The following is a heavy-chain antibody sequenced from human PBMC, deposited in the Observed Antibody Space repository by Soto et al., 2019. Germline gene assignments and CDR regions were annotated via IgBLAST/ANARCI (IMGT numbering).Heavy chain of an antibody. Sequence: QVQLVQSGAEVKKPGASVKVSCKASGYTFTGYYMYWVRQAPGQGLEWMGWINPNTGGTNYAQKFQGRVTINRDTSISTAYMELSRLRSDDTAVYYCARVNVVVVAATREYYFDYWGQGTLVTVSS. D-gene: IGHD2-15*01. CDR1: GYTFTGYY. V-gene: IGHV1-2*02. CDR3: ARVNVVVVAATREYYFDY. J-gene: IGHJ4*02. CDR2: INPNTGGT.